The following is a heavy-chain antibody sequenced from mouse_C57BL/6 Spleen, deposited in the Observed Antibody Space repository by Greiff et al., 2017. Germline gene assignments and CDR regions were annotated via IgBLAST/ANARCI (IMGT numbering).Heavy chain of an antibody. CDR2: IDPSDSYT. Sequence: QVQLQQPGAELVKPGASVKLSCKASGYTFTSYWMQWVKQRPGQGLEWIGEIDPSDSYTNYNQKLKGKATLTVDTSSSTAYMQLSSLTSEDSAVYYRARNYYHNFGFADWGQGTLVTVSA. J-gene: IGHJ3*01. CDR1: GYTFTSYW. V-gene: IGHV1-50*01. D-gene: IGHD2-1*01. CDR3: ARNYYHNFGFAD.